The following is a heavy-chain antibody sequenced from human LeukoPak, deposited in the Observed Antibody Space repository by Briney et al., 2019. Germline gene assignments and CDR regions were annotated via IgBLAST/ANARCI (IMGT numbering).Heavy chain of an antibody. CDR1: GFTFSNAW. CDR2: IKSKTDGGTT. V-gene: IGHV3-15*01. CDR3: TTCSSWYPRPGY. J-gene: IGHJ4*02. D-gene: IGHD6-13*01. Sequence: GGSLRLSCAASGFTFSNAWMSWVRQAPGKGLEWVGRIKSKTDGGTTDYTAPVKGRFTISRDDSKNTLYLQMNSLKTEDTAVYYCTTCSSWYPRPGYWGQGTLVTVSS.